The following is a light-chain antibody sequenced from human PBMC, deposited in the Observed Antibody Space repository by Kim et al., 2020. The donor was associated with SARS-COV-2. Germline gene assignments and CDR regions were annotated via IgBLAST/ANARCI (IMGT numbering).Light chain of an antibody. CDR1: SSDVGGYNY. V-gene: IGLV2-11*01. J-gene: IGLJ2*01. Sequence: GQSVTISCTGTSSDVGGYNYVPWYQQHPGKAPKLMIYDVSKRPSGVPDRFSGSKSGNTASLTISGLQAEDEADYYCCSYAGSYTVVFGGGTKLTVL. CDR2: DVS. CDR3: CSYAGSYTVV.